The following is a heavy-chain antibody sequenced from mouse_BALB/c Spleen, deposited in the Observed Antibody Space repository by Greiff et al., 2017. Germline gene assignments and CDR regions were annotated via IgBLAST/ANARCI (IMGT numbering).Heavy chain of an antibody. CDR1: GFTFSSYG. J-gene: IGHJ3*01. V-gene: IGHV5-6-3*01. D-gene: IGHD1-1*01. Sequence: EVKVVESGGGLVQPGGSLKLSCAASGFTFSSYGMSWVRQTPDKRLELVATINSNGGSTYYPDSVKGRFTISRDNAKNTLYLQMSSLKSEDTAMYYCARDTYYYGSSYWFAYWGQGTLVTVSA. CDR2: INSNGGST. CDR3: ARDTYYYGSSYWFAY.